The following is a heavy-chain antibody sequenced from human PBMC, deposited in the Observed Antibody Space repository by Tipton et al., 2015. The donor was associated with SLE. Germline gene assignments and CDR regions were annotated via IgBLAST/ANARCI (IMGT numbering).Heavy chain of an antibody. CDR3: AIHGDDRSGDYPLGAFDI. V-gene: IGHV5-51*03. CDR2: IYPGDSDT. J-gene: IGHJ3*02. Sequence: QLVQSGAEVKKPGESLKISCKGSGYSFTSYWIGWVRQMPGKGLEWMGIIYPGDSDTRYSQSFQGQVTLSADKSISTAYLQCGSRKASDSAMYYCAIHGDDRSGDYPLGAFDIWGRATMVTVSS. D-gene: IGHD3-22*01. CDR1: GYSFTSYW.